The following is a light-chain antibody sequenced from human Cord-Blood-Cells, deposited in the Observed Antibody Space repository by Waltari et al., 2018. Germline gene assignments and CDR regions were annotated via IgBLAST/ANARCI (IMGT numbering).Light chain of an antibody. CDR1: SSNIGSNT. CDR3: AAWDDSLNGVV. Sequence: QSVLTQPPSASGTPGQRLTISCSGSSSNIGSNTVNWYQQLPGTAPKLLIYSNKQRPSGVPDRFSGSKSGTSASLAISGLQSEDEADYYCAAWDDSLNGVVFGGGTKLTVL. J-gene: IGLJ2*01. V-gene: IGLV1-44*01. CDR2: SNK.